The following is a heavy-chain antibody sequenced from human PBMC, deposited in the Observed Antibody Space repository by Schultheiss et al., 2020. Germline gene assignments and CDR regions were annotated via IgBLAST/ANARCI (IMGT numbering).Heavy chain of an antibody. Sequence: GGSLRLSCAASGLTFSSFAMHWVRQAPGKGLEWVSGISWNSGSIGYADSVKGRFTISRDNAKNSLYLQMNSLRAEDTALYYCAKVIHPGYCTNGVCALDYWGQGTLVTVSS. CDR1: GLTFSSFA. D-gene: IGHD2-8*01. J-gene: IGHJ4*02. CDR3: AKVIHPGYCTNGVCALDY. V-gene: IGHV3-9*01. CDR2: ISWNSGSI.